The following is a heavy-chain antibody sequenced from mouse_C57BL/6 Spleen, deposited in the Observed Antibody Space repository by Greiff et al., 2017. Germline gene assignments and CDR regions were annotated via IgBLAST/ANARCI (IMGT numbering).Heavy chain of an antibody. J-gene: IGHJ2*01. CDR2: IDPSDSYT. CDR1: GYTFTSYW. CDR3: ARGGVGVVGDYFDY. Sequence: VQLQQPGAELVMPGASVKLSCKASGYTFTSYWMHWVKQRPGQGLEWIGEIDPSDSYTNYNQKFKGKSTLTVDKASSTAYMQLSSLTSEDSAVYYCARGGVGVVGDYFDYWGQGTTLTVSS. V-gene: IGHV1-69*01. D-gene: IGHD1-1*02.